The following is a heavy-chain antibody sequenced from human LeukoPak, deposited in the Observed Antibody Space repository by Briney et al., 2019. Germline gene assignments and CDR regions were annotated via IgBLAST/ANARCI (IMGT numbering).Heavy chain of an antibody. CDR1: GFTFSSYG. J-gene: IGHJ4*02. CDR3: AKDQETYYYGSGSYYGAYDY. CDR2: IRYDGSSK. V-gene: IGHV3-30*02. D-gene: IGHD3-10*01. Sequence: PGGSLRLSCAASGFTFSSYGLHWVRQAPGKGLEWVAFIRYDGSSKYYADSVKGRFTISRDNSKNTLYLQMNSLRTEDTAVYYCAKDQETYYYGSGSYYGAYDYWGQGTRVTVSS.